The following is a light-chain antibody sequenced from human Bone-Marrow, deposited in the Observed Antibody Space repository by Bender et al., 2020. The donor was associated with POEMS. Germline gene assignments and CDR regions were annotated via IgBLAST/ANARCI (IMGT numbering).Light chain of an antibody. V-gene: IGLV3-1*01. Sequence: SYEMTQPPSVSVSPGQTASITCSGDKLGDQYAYWYQQKPGQSPVLVIYQDTKRPSGVPERFSGSGSGNTATLTISGTQAMDEADYYCQAWDSFTGVFGTGTKLTVL. J-gene: IGLJ1*01. CDR2: QDT. CDR3: QAWDSFTGV. CDR1: KLGDQY.